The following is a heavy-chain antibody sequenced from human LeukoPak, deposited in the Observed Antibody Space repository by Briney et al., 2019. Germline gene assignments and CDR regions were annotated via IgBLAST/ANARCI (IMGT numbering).Heavy chain of an antibody. CDR1: GGSVTNDDYF. J-gene: IGHJ2*01. CDR3: ARGYSVAAAGTVFPNPTPYWYFDL. V-gene: IGHV4-31*03. CDR2: IYYSGST. D-gene: IGHD6-13*01. Sequence: PSETLSLTCTVSGGSVTNDDYFWSWIRQHPGKGLEWIGYIYYSGSTYYNPSLKSRVTISVDTSKNQFSLKLSSVTAADTAVYYCARGYSVAAAGTVFPNPTPYWYFDLWGRGTLVTVSS.